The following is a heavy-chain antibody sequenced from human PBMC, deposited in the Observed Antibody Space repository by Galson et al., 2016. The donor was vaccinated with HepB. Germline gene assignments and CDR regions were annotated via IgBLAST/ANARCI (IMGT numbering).Heavy chain of an antibody. V-gene: IGHV4-39*07. CDR1: GGSINRSPSY. D-gene: IGHD2-2*01. CDR2: IYNNGNT. CDR3: ATIRLLCPDTRCYGVGLDS. J-gene: IGHJ4*02. Sequence: ETLSLTCTVSGGSINRSPSYWAWIRQTPGKELEWIGEIYNNGNTNYNPSLESRVTISLDKSKNQFSLKLTSVTAADTAVYYCATIRLLCPDTRCYGVGLDSWGQGSLVTVSS.